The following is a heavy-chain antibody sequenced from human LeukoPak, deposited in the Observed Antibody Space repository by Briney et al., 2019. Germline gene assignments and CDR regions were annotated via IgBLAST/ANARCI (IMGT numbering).Heavy chain of an antibody. CDR1: GGSFSGYY. D-gene: IGHD3-10*01. V-gene: IGHV4-34*01. CDR2: INHSGST. J-gene: IGHJ5*02. Sequence: PSETLSLTCAVYGGSFSGYYWSWIRQPPGKGLEWIGEINHSGSTNYNPSLKSRVTISVDTSKNQFSLELSSVTAADTAVYYCARVSRSGSGRSGWFDPWGQGTLVTVSS. CDR3: ARVSRSGSGRSGWFDP.